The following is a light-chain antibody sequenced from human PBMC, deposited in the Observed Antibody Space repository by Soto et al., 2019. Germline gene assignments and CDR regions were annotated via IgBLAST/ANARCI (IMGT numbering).Light chain of an antibody. CDR1: SSDVGGYHY. CDR3: SLFTSSSTLDV. V-gene: IGLV2-14*01. Sequence: QSALTQPASVSGSPGQSITISCTGTSSDVGGYHYVSWYQQHPGKAPKLMIYDVSNRPSGVSDPFSGSTSGNPASVTIFGLKAEDEADYYCSLFTSSSTLDVFGTGTKLTVL. J-gene: IGLJ1*01. CDR2: DVS.